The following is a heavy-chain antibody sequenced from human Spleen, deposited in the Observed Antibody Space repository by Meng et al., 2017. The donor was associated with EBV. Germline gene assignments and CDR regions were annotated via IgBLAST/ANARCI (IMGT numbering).Heavy chain of an antibody. CDR3: ASGIPDYYDSSGYYFR. CDR2: IYHSGRT. J-gene: IGHJ4*02. Sequence: QVQLQESGPGLVMPSGTLSLTLAVPGRSISISNWWSWVRQTPGKGLEWIGEIYHSGRTNYNPSLKSRVTISADNSKNHFSLKLNSVTAADTAVYYCASGIPDYYDSSGYYFRWGQGTLVTVSS. D-gene: IGHD3-22*01. V-gene: IGHV4-4*02. CDR1: GRSISISNW.